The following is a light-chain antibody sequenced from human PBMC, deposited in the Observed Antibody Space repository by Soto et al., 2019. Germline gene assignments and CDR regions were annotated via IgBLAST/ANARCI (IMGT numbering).Light chain of an antibody. Sequence: DIQMTQSPSSLSASVGDRVTITCQASQDISNSLNWYQQKPGKAPQLLIYDASNLETGVPSRFSGSGSRTDFTFTISSLQPEDFATYFCQQYDYLYSFGQGNKLEI. CDR1: QDISNS. CDR2: DAS. CDR3: QQYDYLYS. J-gene: IGKJ2*03. V-gene: IGKV1-33*01.